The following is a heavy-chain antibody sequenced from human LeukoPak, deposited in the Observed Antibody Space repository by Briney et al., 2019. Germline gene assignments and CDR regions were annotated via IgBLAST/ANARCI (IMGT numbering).Heavy chain of an antibody. J-gene: IGHJ4*02. CDR2: ISSSSSYI. D-gene: IGHD3-22*01. CDR1: GFTFSSYS. Sequence: GGSLRLSCAASGFTFSSYSMNWVRQAPGKGLEWVSSISSSSSYIYYADSVKGRFTISRDNAKNSLYLQMNSLRAEDTAVYYCATQYYYDSSGYYPDYWGQGTLVTVSS. V-gene: IGHV3-21*01. CDR3: ATQYYYDSSGYYPDY.